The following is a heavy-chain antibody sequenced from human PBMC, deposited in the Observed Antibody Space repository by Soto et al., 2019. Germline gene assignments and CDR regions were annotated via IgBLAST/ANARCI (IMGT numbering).Heavy chain of an antibody. CDR3: ARDFRSYYQGDYFDY. Sequence: PGGSLRLSCAASGLTFIYAWIDWVRQAPGKGLEWVSVIYSGGSTYYADSVKGRFTISRDNSKNTLYLQMNSLRAEDTAVYYCARDFRSYYQGDYFDYWGQGTLVTVSS. CDR2: IYSGGST. D-gene: IGHD1-26*01. CDR1: GLTFIYAW. V-gene: IGHV3-66*01. J-gene: IGHJ4*02.